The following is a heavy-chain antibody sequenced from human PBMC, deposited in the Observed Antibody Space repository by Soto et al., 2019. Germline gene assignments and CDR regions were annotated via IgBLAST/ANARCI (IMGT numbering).Heavy chain of an antibody. Sequence: PSETLSLTCTVSGGSISGYSWRWIRQPPGKGLEWVGSFCYSGTTNYSPSLKSRVASSVDTSKNQFSLKLTSMTAADTAVYYCARHRKWRMDYWGQGTLVTVSS. CDR3: ARHRKWRMDY. D-gene: IGHD2-8*01. CDR2: FCYSGTT. V-gene: IGHV4-59*08. CDR1: GGSISGYS. J-gene: IGHJ4*02.